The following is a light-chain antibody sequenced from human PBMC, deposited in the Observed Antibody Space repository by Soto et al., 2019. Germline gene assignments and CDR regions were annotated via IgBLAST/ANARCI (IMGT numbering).Light chain of an antibody. J-gene: IGLJ1*01. CDR1: KIGFKS. CDR2: DDT. CDR3: QVWHSDDHHYV. V-gene: IGLV3-21*02. Sequence: SYELPQPPSVSVAPGQTATITCEGKKIGFKSVNWYQQEPGQAPVLVVYDDTARPSGVPARFSASSSGNTATLTISRVEAGDEADYYCQVWHSDDHHYVFGTGTKVTVL.